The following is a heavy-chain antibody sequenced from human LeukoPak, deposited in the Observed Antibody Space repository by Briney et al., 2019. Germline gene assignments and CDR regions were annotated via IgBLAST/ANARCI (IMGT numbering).Heavy chain of an antibody. CDR1: GGTFSSYA. D-gene: IGHD2-2*01. CDR2: IIPIFGTA. V-gene: IGHV1-69*05. Sequence: GASVKASCKASGGTFSSYAISWVRQAPGQGLEWMGGIIPIFGTANYAQKFQGRVTITTDESTSTAYMELSSLRSEDTAVYYCARQVVPAEAVFDYWGQGTLVTVSS. J-gene: IGHJ4*02. CDR3: ARQVVPAEAVFDY.